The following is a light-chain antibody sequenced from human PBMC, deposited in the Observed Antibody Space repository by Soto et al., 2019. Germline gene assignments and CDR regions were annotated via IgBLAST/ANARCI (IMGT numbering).Light chain of an antibody. V-gene: IGLV2-14*01. CDR3: SSYTSSSTIL. CDR2: GVT. Sequence: QSVLTQPASVSGPPGQSITISCTGTSSDVGGYNYVSWYQQQPGKAPKLIIHGVTNRPSGVSNRFSASKFGNTASLTISGLQAEDEADYYCSSYTSSSTILFGGGTKLTVL. CDR1: SSDVGGYNY. J-gene: IGLJ2*01.